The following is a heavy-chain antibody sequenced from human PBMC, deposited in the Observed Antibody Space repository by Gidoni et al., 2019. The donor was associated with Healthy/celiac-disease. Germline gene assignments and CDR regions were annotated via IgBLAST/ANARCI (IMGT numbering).Heavy chain of an antibody. D-gene: IGHD2-2*02. CDR3: AREGEGYCSSTSCHKYYYYYYMDV. CDR2: TRNKANSYTT. J-gene: IGHJ6*03. CDR1: GFTFSDHY. Sequence: EVQLVESGGGLVQPGGSLRLSCAASGFTFSDHYMDWVLQAPGKGLEWVGRTRNKANSYTTEYAASVKGRFTISRDDSKNSLYLQMNSLKTEDTAVYYCAREGEGYCSSTSCHKYYYYYYMDVWGKGTTVTVSS. V-gene: IGHV3-72*01.